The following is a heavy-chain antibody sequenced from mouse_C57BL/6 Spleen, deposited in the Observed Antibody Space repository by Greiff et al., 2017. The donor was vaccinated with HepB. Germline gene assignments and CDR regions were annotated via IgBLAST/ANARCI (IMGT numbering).Heavy chain of an antibody. J-gene: IGHJ1*03. CDR2: FYPGSGSI. D-gene: IGHD1-1*01. Sequence: QVQLQQSGAELVKPGASVKLSCKASGYTFTEYTIHWVKQRSGQGLEWIGWFYPGSGSIKYNEKFKDKATVTADKSSSTVYMELSRLTAEDSAVYFCARHGITTVKGDWYFDVWGTGTTVTVSS. CDR1: GYTFTEYT. CDR3: ARHGITTVKGDWYFDV. V-gene: IGHV1-62-2*01.